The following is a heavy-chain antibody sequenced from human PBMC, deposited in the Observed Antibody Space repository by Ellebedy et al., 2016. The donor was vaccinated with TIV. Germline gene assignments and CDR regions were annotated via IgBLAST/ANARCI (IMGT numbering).Heavy chain of an antibody. J-gene: IGHJ4*02. CDR1: GFTFSDYY. V-gene: IGHV3-9*01. CDR3: AKDLFPSSSGPFDY. CDR2: ISWNSGSI. D-gene: IGHD1-26*01. Sequence: PGGSLRLSCAASGFTFSDYYMSWIRQAPGKGLEWVSGISWNSGSIDYADSVKGRFTISRDNAKNSLYLQMNSLRAEDTAVYYCAKDLFPSSSGPFDYWGQGTLVTVSS.